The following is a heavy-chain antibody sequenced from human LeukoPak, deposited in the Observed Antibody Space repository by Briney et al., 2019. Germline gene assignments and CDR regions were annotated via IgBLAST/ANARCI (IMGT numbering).Heavy chain of an antibody. CDR2: IKSKTDGGTT. J-gene: IGHJ6*02. D-gene: IGHD3-10*01. CDR1: GFSFSNAW. V-gene: IGHV3-15*01. CDR3: TTTPLWFGDGYYYGMDV. Sequence: PGGSLRLSCAASGFSFSNAWMSWVRQAPGKGLEWVGRIKSKTDGGTTDYAAPVKGRFTISRDDSKNTLYLQMNSLKTEDTAVYYCTTTPLWFGDGYYYGMDVWGQGTTVTVSS.